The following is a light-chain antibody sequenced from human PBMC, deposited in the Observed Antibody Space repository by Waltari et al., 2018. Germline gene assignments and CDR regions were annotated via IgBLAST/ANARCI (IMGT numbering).Light chain of an antibody. CDR3: QQYNSFPYS. CDR2: DAS. J-gene: IGKJ2*01. CDR1: QNTYTW. Sequence: DIQLTQSPSTLSAPVGYRVTITCRASQNTYTWLAWYQQKPGKAPKLLMFDASSLERGVSSRFSGSGSGTEFTLTISSLQPDDSATYYCQQYNSFPYSFGQGTKVEIK. V-gene: IGKV1-5*01.